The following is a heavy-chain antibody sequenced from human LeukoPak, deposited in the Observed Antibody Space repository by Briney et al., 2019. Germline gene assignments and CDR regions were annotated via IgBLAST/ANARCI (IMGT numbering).Heavy chain of an antibody. V-gene: IGHV3-74*01. Sequence: GGSLRLSCAASAFTFSNHWMHWVRQAPGKGLVWVSDISSDGSRTFYADSVKGRFIISRDNAKNTVYLQMNSLRAEDTAVYYCARGDAFSGDHWGQGTLVTVSS. CDR1: AFTFSNHW. D-gene: IGHD3-16*01. CDR2: ISSDGSRT. J-gene: IGHJ4*02. CDR3: ARGDAFSGDH.